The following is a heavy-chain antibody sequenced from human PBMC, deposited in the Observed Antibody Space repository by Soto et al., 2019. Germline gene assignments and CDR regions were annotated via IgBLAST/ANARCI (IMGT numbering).Heavy chain of an antibody. CDR3: ERGRLLFGSDY. D-gene: IGHD3-10*01. CDR1: GGTFSSYA. Sequence: QVQLVQSGAEVKKPGSSVKVSCKASGGTFSSYAISWVRQAPGQGLVWMGGSIPIFGTANYAQKFQGRVTIAQDQSRSTAYEELSSLRCEDTAVYYCERGRLLFGSDYSGQGPLVTVSS. V-gene: IGHV1-69*01. CDR2: SIPIFGTA. J-gene: IGHJ4*02.